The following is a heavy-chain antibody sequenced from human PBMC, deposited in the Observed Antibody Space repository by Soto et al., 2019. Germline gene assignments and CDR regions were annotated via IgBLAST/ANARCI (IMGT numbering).Heavy chain of an antibody. V-gene: IGHV4-39*01. J-gene: IGHJ3*02. Sequence: SETLCLTCSVSGGSIGGSSDYWGWIRQPPGKGLEWIGSIYYSGSTYYNPSLKSRVTISVDTSKNQFSLKLSSVTAADTAVYYCARKLAGTAFDIWGQGTMVTVSS. D-gene: IGHD6-19*01. CDR1: GGSIGGSSDY. CDR3: ARKLAGTAFDI. CDR2: IYYSGST.